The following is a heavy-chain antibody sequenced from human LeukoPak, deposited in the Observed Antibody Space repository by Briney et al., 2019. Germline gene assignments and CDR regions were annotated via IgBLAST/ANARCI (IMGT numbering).Heavy chain of an antibody. J-gene: IGHJ4*02. CDR2: INPNSGGT. CDR1: GYRYTHLA. V-gene: IGHV1-2*02. CDR3: ARDRSALGYRQFDC. D-gene: IGHD5-18*01. Sequence: ASVKVSCKASGYRYTHLAMHWLRQAPGQGLEWMGWINPNSGGTTYAQRFQGRVTMTRDTSISTAYMELRGLRSDETAVYYCARDRSALGYRQFDCWGQGTLVTVSS.